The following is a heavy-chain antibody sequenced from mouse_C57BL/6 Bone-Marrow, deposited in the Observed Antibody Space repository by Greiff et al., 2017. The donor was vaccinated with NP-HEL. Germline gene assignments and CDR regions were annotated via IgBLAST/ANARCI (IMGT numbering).Heavy chain of an antibody. V-gene: IGHV3-8*01. CDR2: ISYSGST. CDR3: ARSPPLYYDYDWYFDV. CDR1: GYSITSDY. J-gene: IGHJ1*03. Sequence: VQLQQSGPGLAKPSQTLSLTCSVTGYSITSDYWNWIRKFPGNKLEYMGYISYSGSTYSNLSLKSRISITRDTSKNQYYLQLNSVTTEDTATYYCARSPPLYYDYDWYFDVWGTGTTVTVSS. D-gene: IGHD2-4*01.